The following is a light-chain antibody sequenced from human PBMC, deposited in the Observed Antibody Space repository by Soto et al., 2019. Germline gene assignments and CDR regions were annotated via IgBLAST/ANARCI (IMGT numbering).Light chain of an antibody. J-gene: IGKJ1*01. CDR3: HLRST. V-gene: IGKV1-5*01. CDR1: QSISSW. Sequence: DIQMTQSPSTLSASVGDRVTITCRASQSISSWLAWYQQKPGKAPKLLIYDASSLESGVPSRFSGSGSGTEFTLTISSLQPDDFATYFCHLRSTCGYVTKVDIK. CDR2: DAS.